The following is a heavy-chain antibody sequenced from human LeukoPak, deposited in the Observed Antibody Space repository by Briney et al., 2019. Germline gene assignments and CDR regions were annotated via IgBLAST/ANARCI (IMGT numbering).Heavy chain of an antibody. Sequence: GESLKISCKGSGYSFTSYWIGWVRQMPGKGLEWMGIIYPGDSDTRYSPSFQGQVTISADKSISTAYLQWSSLKASDTAMYYCARGGVTTIARYYFDYWGQGTLVTVSS. D-gene: IGHD5-12*01. CDR2: IYPGDSDT. V-gene: IGHV5-51*01. CDR3: ARGGVTTIARYYFDY. CDR1: GYSFTSYW. J-gene: IGHJ4*02.